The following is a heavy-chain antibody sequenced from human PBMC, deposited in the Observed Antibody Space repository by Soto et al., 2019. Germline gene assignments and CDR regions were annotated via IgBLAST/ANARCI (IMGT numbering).Heavy chain of an antibody. CDR3: AREGILGLFDAYDL. Sequence: QDQLVQSGAEVKKPGASVKVSCKASVFTSSGISWVRQAPGQRLEWMGWISIHNGNTIYAQKFQGRVIMTMDTSTTTFYMELRSLRPDDTAVYLCAREGILGLFDAYDLWGQGTMVTVSS. CDR2: ISIHNGNT. J-gene: IGHJ3*01. V-gene: IGHV1-18*04. D-gene: IGHD3-3*01. CDR1: VFTSSG.